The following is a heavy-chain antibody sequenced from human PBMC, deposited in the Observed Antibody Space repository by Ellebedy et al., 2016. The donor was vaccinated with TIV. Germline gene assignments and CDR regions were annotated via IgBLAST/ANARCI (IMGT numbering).Heavy chain of an antibody. Sequence: SETLSLTCAVSGGSLSDNYWTRIRQPPGKGLEWIGYPYYTGSTNYNPSLKSRVTISVNTPRNQFSLKLNSVTAADTAVYYCVSSVSVDAFDLWGQGTMVTVSS. V-gene: IGHV4-59*01. CDR3: VSSVSVDAFDL. D-gene: IGHD3-10*01. CDR1: GGSLSDNY. CDR2: PYYTGST. J-gene: IGHJ3*01.